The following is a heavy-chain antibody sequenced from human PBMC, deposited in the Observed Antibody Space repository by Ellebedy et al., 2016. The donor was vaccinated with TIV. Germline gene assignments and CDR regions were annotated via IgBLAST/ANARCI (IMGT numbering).Heavy chain of an antibody. CDR3: ARHSTVTTIGT. CDR2: FSQSGST. J-gene: IGHJ5*02. D-gene: IGHD4-17*01. Sequence: MPSETLSLTCTVSGDSISSSVYYWGWIRQPPGQGLEWIGSFSQSGSTYYNPSLTRRVTISVDTSKNQFSLKLSSVTAADTSIFYCARHSTVTTIGTWGQGALVTVSS. CDR1: GDSISSSVYY. V-gene: IGHV4-39*01.